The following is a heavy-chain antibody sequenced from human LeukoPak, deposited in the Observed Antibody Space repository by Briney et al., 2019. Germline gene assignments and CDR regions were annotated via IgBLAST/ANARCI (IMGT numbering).Heavy chain of an antibody. CDR1: GYTFTSYG. D-gene: IGHD6-6*01. Sequence: GASVKVSCKASGYTFTSYGIIWVRQAPGQGLEWMGWISAYNGNTNYAQKLQGRVTMTTDTSTSTAYMELRSLRSDDTAVYYCARDEVIHGSSRFDPWGQGTLVTVSS. J-gene: IGHJ5*02. V-gene: IGHV1-18*01. CDR2: ISAYNGNT. CDR3: ARDEVIHGSSRFDP.